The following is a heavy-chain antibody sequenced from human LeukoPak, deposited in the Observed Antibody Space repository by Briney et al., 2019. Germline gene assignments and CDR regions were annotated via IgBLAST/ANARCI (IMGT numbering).Heavy chain of an antibody. CDR2: IYSSGNT. CDR3: ARTGGVPYLDV. V-gene: IGHV4-61*05. CDR1: GGSISSTTDY. Sequence: ASETLSLTCTVSGGSISSTTDYWGWIRQPPGKGLEWLGYIYSSGNTIYNPSFKSRVTISVDTSMNHFSLKLKSVTAADTAVYFCARTGGVPYLDVWGKGTTVTVSS. D-gene: IGHD1-26*01. J-gene: IGHJ6*03.